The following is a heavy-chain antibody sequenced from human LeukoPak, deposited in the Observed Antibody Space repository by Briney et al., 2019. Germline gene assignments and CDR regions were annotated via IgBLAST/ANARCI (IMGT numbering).Heavy chain of an antibody. Sequence: SETLSLTCAVYGGSFSGYYWSWIRQPPGQGLEWMGEINHSGRTNYNPSLRSRVTISVDTSKNQFSLKLSSVTAADTAVYYCARGGGYSYGFGIVATPRPRAYYFDYWGQGTLVTVSS. J-gene: IGHJ4*02. CDR1: GGSFSGYY. CDR2: INHSGRT. CDR3: ARGGGYSYGFGIVATPRPRAYYFDY. D-gene: IGHD5-12*01. V-gene: IGHV4-34*01.